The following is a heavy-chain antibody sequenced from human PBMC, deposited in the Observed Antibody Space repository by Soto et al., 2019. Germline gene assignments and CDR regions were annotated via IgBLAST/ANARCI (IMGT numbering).Heavy chain of an antibody. V-gene: IGHV4-34*01. CDR1: GGSFSGYY. J-gene: IGHJ5*02. D-gene: IGHD3-16*01. CDR3: ARVKAWGSYTYPDSGFDP. CDR2: INHSGST. Sequence: SETLSLTCAVYGGSFSGYYWSWIRQPPGKGLEWIGEINHSGSTNYNPSLKSRVTISVDTSKNQFSLKLSYVTAADTAVYYCARVKAWGSYTYPDSGFDPWGQGTLITVSP.